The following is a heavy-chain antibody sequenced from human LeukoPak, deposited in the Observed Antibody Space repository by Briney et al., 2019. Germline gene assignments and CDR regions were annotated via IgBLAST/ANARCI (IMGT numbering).Heavy chain of an antibody. CDR2: IYSGGST. CDR1: GFTVSSNY. V-gene: IGHV3-66*01. D-gene: IGHD3-22*01. CDR3: ARESGRPNYYDSSGYAY. Sequence: GGSLRLSCAASGFTVSSNYMSRVRQAPGKGLEWVSVIYSGGSTYYADSVKGRFTISRDNSKNTLYLQMNSLRAEDTAVYYCARESGRPNYYDSSGYAYWGQGTLVTVSS. J-gene: IGHJ4*02.